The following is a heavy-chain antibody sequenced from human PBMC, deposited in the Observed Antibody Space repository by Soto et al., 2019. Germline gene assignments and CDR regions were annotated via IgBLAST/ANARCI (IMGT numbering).Heavy chain of an antibody. CDR1: GGSFSGYY. CDR2: INHSGST. J-gene: IGHJ5*02. V-gene: IGHV4-34*01. D-gene: IGHD3-3*01. CDR3: ARAYYFWSGYYKWDNWFDP. Sequence: SETLSLTCAVYGGSFSGYYWSWIRQPPGKGLEWIGEINHSGSTNYNPSLKSRVTISVDTSRNQFSLKLSSVTAADTAVYYCARAYYFWSGYYKWDNWFDPWGQGTLVTVSS.